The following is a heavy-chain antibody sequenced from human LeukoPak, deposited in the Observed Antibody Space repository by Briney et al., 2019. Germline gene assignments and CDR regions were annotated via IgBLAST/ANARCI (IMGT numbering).Heavy chain of an antibody. CDR1: GGSFSGYC. J-gene: IGHJ4*01. CDR2: INHSGST. V-gene: IGHV4-34*01. Sequence: SETLSLTCAVYGGSFSGYCWSWIRQPPGKGLEWIGEINHSGSTNYNPSLKSRVTISVDTSKNQFSLKLSSVTAADTAVYYCARWEGGSYYDFDCSDHGTLVTVSS. CDR3: ARWEGGSYYDFDC. D-gene: IGHD1-26*01.